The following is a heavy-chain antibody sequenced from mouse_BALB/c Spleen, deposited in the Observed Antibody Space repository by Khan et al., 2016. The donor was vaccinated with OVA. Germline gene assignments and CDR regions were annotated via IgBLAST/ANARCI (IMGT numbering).Heavy chain of an antibody. CDR1: GYTFTDYA. CDR2: ISTYSGNT. V-gene: IGHV1S137*01. CDR3: AGPGYDGYYDY. D-gene: IGHD2-3*01. J-gene: IGHJ2*01. Sequence: QVQLQQSGPELVRPGVSVKISCKGSGYTFTDYAMYWVKQSHAESLEWIGLISTYSGNTNYNQKFKGKATMTVDKSSTTAYMELARLTSEDSAIYYCAGPGYDGYYDYWGQGTTLTVSS.